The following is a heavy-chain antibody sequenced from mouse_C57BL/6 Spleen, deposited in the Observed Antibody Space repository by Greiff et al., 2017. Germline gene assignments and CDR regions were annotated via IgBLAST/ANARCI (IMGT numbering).Heavy chain of an antibody. D-gene: IGHD1-1*01. Sequence: VQLQQPGAELVMPGASVKLSCKASGYTFTSYWMHWVKQRPGQGLEWIGEIDPSDSYTNYNQKFKGKSTLTVDKSSSTAYMQLRSLTSEDSAVYYCASSTGGAMDYWGQGTSVTVSS. CDR3: ASSTGGAMDY. V-gene: IGHV1-69*01. CDR1: GYTFTSYW. CDR2: IDPSDSYT. J-gene: IGHJ4*01.